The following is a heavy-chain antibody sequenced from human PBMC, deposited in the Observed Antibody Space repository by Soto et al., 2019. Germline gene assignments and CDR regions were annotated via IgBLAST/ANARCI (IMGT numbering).Heavy chain of an antibody. Sequence: SETLSLTCAVYGGSFRSYYWSWIRQLPGKGQKWIREINHSGSTNYNPSIKSRVTISVDTSKIQFSLKLSSVTAADTAVYYCARGRFNSGPLWGSYRYIPFYFDYWGQGTLVTVSS. J-gene: IGHJ4*02. D-gene: IGHD3-16*02. CDR2: INHSGST. CDR3: ARGRFNSGPLWGSYRYIPFYFDY. CDR1: GGSFRSYY. V-gene: IGHV4-34*01.